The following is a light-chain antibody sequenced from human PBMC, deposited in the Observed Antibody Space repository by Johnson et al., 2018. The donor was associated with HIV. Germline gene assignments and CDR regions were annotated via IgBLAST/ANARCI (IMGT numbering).Light chain of an antibody. V-gene: IGLV1-51*01. Sequence: QSVLTQPPSVSAAPGQKVTISCSGSSSNIGNNYVSWYQQIPGTAPKLLIYDNNKRPSGIPDRFSGSKSGTSATLGITGLQTGDEADYYCGTWDGSLRAGFFGTGTKFTVL. CDR2: DNN. CDR1: SSNIGNNY. CDR3: GTWDGSLRAGF. J-gene: IGLJ1*01.